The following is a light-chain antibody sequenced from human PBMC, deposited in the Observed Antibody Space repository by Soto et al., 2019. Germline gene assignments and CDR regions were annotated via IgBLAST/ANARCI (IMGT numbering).Light chain of an antibody. V-gene: IGKV2-28*01. CDR1: QSLLHSNGYNY. CDR2: LGS. CDR3: MQALHTLLT. Sequence: DIVMTQSPLSLPVTPGEPASISCRSSQSLLHSNGYNYLDWYLQKPGQSPQLLIYLGSNRASGVPDRFNDSGSGTDFTLKISRVEAEDVGVYYCMQALHTLLTFGGGTKVEIK. J-gene: IGKJ4*01.